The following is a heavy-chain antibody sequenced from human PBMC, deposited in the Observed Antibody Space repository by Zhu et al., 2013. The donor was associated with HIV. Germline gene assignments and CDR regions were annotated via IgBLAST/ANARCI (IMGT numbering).Heavy chain of an antibody. CDR1: GGTFSSYA. V-gene: IGHV1-69*01. Sequence: QVQLVQSGAEVKKPGSSVKVSCKASGGTFSSYAISWVRQAPGQGLEWMGGIIPIFGTANYAQKFQGRVTITADESTSTAYMELSSLRSEDTAVYYCARGGYCSSTSCYPLHRFDYWGQGTLVTVSS. D-gene: IGHD2-2*01. CDR3: ARGGYCSSTSCYPLHRFDY. CDR2: IIPIFGTA. J-gene: IGHJ4*02.